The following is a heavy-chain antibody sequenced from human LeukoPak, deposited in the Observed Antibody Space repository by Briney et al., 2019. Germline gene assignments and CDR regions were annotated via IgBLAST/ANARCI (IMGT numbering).Heavy chain of an antibody. V-gene: IGHV3-21*01. J-gene: IGHJ6*02. CDR3: ARDPGSGYFL. D-gene: IGHD3-3*01. CDR2: IIISSSYT. CDR1: GFTSSSFS. Sequence: GGSLRLSCAASGFTSSSFSMNWVREAPGKGLKWVSSIIISSSYTYSADSVRGRFTISRDNTKKSLYLQMNTLRAEDTAVYYCARDPGSGYFLWGQGTTVTVCS.